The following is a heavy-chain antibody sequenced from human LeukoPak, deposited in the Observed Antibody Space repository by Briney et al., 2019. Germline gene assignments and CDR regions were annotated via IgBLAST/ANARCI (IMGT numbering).Heavy chain of an antibody. CDR2: IIPILGTA. CDR3: AREANYYESSGYSTDY. Sequence: GASVKVSCKASGFKFTNFNFNWVRQAPGQGLEWMGGIIPILGTANYAQEFQGRVTITADESTSTAYMELSSLRSEDTAVYFCAREANYYESSGYSTDYWGQGTLVTVSS. V-gene: IGHV1-69*13. J-gene: IGHJ4*02. D-gene: IGHD3-22*01. CDR1: GFKFTNFN.